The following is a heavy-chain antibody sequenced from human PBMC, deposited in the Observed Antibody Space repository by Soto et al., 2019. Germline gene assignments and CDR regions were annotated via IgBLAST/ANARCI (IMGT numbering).Heavy chain of an antibody. D-gene: IGHD2-21*01. CDR3: ARDRPTSSIRARDYYYAMDF. J-gene: IGHJ6*02. CDR2: ISSYNGNT. Sequence: GASVKVSCKASGYRFINYGISWVRQAPGQGLEWMGWISSYNGNTNYAQKFQGRVTMTTDTSTTTAYMELKSLRSDDTAVYYCARDRPTSSIRARDYYYAMDFWGQGTTVTVSS. V-gene: IGHV1-18*01. CDR1: GYRFINYG.